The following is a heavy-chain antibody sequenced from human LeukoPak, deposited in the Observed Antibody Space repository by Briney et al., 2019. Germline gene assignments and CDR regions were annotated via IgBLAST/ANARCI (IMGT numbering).Heavy chain of an antibody. CDR1: GFTYSLFW. CDR2: IKQDGSEK. J-gene: IGHJ4*02. V-gene: IGHV3-7*01. D-gene: IGHD4-17*01. CDR3: ARRFASGDYGAD. Sequence: GGSLRLSCAACGFTYSLFWMSWDRQAPGKGLEWVANIKQDGSEKYYVDSVKGRFTISRDNAERSLYLQMNSLRAEDTAVYYCARRFASGDYGADWGQGTPVTVSS.